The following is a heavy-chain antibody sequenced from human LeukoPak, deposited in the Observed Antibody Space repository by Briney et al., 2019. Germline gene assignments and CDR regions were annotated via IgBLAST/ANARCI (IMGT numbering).Heavy chain of an antibody. V-gene: IGHV3-9*01. J-gene: IGHJ6*02. CDR3: AKDTWGGGDGYSSGIGMDV. Sequence: PGGSLRLSCAASGFTFDDYAMHWVLQAPGKGLEWVSGISRNSRSLGYADSVRGRFTVSRDNAKNSLYLQMNSLRVEDTALYYCAKDTWGGGDGYSSGIGMDVWGQGTTVIVSS. CDR2: ISRNSRSL. D-gene: IGHD5-24*01. CDR1: GFTFDDYA.